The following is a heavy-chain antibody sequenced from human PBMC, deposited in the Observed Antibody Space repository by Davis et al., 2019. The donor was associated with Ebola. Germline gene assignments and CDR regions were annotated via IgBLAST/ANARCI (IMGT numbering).Heavy chain of an antibody. J-gene: IGHJ5*02. CDR2: IYPVDSDT. CDR3: ARQTHHFLSGPRTWFDP. D-gene: IGHD3-3*02. CDR1: GYSFTSYW. Sequence: GESLKISCTGSGYSFTSYWIGWVRQMPGKGLEWMGIIYPVDSDTRYSPSFQGQVTISADKSISTAYLQWNSLKASDTAMYYCARQTHHFLSGPRTWFDPWGQGTLVTVSS. V-gene: IGHV5-51*01.